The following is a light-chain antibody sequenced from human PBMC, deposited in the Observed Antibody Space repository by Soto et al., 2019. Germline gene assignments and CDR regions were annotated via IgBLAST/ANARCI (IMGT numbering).Light chain of an antibody. CDR1: SSNIGAGYD. V-gene: IGLV1-40*01. Sequence: QSVLTQPPSVSGAPGQRVTISCTGSSSNIGAGYDVHWYQQLPGTAPKLLIYGNSNRPSGVPDRFSGSKSGTSASLAITGLQAEDDADYYCQSYASSLSVYVFGTGTKLTVL. CDR3: QSYASSLSVYV. J-gene: IGLJ1*01. CDR2: GNS.